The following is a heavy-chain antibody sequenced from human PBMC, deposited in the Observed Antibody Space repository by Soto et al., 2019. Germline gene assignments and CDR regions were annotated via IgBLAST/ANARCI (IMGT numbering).Heavy chain of an antibody. CDR1: GYTLTELS. V-gene: IGHV1-24*01. CDR3: ATDPLIAVAGTGPFDY. Sequence: VASVKVSCKVSGYTLTELSMHWVRQAPGKGLEWMGGFDPEDGETIYAQKFQGRVTMTEDTSTDTAYMELSSLRSEDTAVYYCATDPLIAVAGTGPFDYWGQGTLVTVSS. J-gene: IGHJ4*02. D-gene: IGHD6-19*01. CDR2: FDPEDGET.